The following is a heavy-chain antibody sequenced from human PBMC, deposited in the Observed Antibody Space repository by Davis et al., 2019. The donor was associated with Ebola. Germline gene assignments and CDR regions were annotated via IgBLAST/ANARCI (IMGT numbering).Heavy chain of an antibody. CDR3: AILGIAARRYGMDV. CDR2: IYPGDSDT. Sequence: GGSLRLSCKGSGYSFTSYWIGWVRQMPGKGLEWMRIIYPGDSDTRYSPSFQGQVTISADKSISTAYLQWTSLKASDTAMYYCAILGIAARRYGMDVWGQGTTVTVSS. D-gene: IGHD6-6*01. CDR1: GYSFTSYW. J-gene: IGHJ6*02. V-gene: IGHV5-51*01.